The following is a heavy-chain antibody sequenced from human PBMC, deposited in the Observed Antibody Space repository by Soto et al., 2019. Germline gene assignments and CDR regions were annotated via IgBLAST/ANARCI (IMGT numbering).Heavy chain of an antibody. CDR1: GGSISTTTYY. CDR2: IYYNGRT. J-gene: IGHJ4*02. Sequence: SETLSLTCTVSGGSISTTTYYWGWIRQSPEKGLEWIGNIYYNGRTYYSPSLKSRLTISVDTSKNQFSLKLSSVSAADTAIYYCARLLYDSSGFDYWGQGTLVTSPQ. CDR3: ARLLYDSSGFDY. V-gene: IGHV4-39*01. D-gene: IGHD3-22*01.